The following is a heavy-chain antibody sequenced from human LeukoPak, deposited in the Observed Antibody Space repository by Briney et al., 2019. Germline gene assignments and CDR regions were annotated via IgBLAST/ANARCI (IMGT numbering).Heavy chain of an antibody. V-gene: IGHV1-2*02. D-gene: IGHD6-19*01. CDR2: INPNSGGT. Sequence: ASVKVSCKTSGYTFTGYYMHWVRQAPGQGLEWLGWINPNSGGTSYPQKFQGRVTMTRDTSISTAYMELSRLRSDDTAVYYCARDWLSGSFDAFDIWGQGTMVTVSS. CDR3: ARDWLSGSFDAFDI. J-gene: IGHJ3*02. CDR1: GYTFTGYY.